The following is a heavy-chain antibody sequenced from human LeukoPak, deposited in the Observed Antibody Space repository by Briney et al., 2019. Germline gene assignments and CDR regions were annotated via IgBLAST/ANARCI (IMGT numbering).Heavy chain of an antibody. Sequence: TASETLSPTCAVYGGSFSGYYWSWIRQPPGKGLEWIGEINHSGNTNYNPSLKSRVTISVDTSKNQFSLKLSSVTAADTAVYYCARDSPYSSSSYYYYYYMDVWGKGTTVTVSS. CDR1: GGSFSGYY. CDR2: INHSGNT. CDR3: ARDSPYSSSSYYYYYYMDV. D-gene: IGHD6-6*01. V-gene: IGHV4-34*01. J-gene: IGHJ6*03.